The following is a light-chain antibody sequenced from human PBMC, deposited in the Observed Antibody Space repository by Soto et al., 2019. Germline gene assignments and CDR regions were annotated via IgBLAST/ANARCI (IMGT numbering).Light chain of an antibody. CDR3: SSYTTLNTRQIV. Sequence: QSALTQPASVSGSPGQSITISCTGTSSDVGGYNYVSWYQHHPGKAPKLLIYDVSNRSSGVSNRFSGSKSDNTASLTISGLQPDDEADYYCSSYTTLNTRQIVFGTGTKVTVL. V-gene: IGLV2-14*03. CDR1: SSDVGGYNY. CDR2: DVS. J-gene: IGLJ1*01.